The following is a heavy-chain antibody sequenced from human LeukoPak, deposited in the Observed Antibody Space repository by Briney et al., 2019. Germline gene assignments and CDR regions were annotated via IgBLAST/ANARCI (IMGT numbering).Heavy chain of an antibody. D-gene: IGHD3-22*01. Sequence: GGSLRLSCAASALTFSDYSMNWVRQAPGKGLEWISYISSNGSTIYYAASVKGRFTISRDSAKNSLYLQMNSLRAEDTAVYYCARDQNRPTYYYDSSGYYYPLGYWGQGTLVTVSS. V-gene: IGHV3-48*01. J-gene: IGHJ4*02. CDR1: ALTFSDYS. CDR2: ISSNGSTI. CDR3: ARDQNRPTYYYDSSGYYYPLGY.